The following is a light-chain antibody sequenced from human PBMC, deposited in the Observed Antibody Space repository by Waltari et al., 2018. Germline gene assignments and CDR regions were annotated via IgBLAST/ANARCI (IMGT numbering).Light chain of an antibody. J-gene: IGKJ1*01. V-gene: IGKV1-27*01. CDR2: AAS. Sequence: DIQMTQSPSSLSASIGDRDTITCRASQGISNYLAWYQQKPGKVPKVLIYAASTLQSGVPSLVSGSGSGKDFTLTISSLQPEDVATYYCQKYNSAPMTFGQGTKVEIK. CDR1: QGISNY. CDR3: QKYNSAPMT.